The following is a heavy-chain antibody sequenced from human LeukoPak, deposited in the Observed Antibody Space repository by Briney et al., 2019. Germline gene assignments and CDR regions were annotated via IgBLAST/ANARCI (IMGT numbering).Heavy chain of an antibody. CDR3: ARHVDTDYYYYYYMDV. CDR2: IYYSGST. CDR1: GGSISSSSYY. V-gene: IGHV4-39*01. D-gene: IGHD5-18*01. J-gene: IGHJ6*03. Sequence: SETLSLTCTVSGGSISSSSYYWGWIRRPPGKGLEWIGSIYYSGSTYYNPSLKSRVTISVDTSKNQFSLKLSSVTAADTAVYYCARHVDTDYYYYYYMDVWGKGTTVTVSS.